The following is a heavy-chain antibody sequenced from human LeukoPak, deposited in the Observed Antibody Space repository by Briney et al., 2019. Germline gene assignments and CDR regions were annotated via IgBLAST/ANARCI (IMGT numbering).Heavy chain of an antibody. CDR1: GGSFSGYY. CDR3: ARAGYYYDSSGYYYVYGAFDI. CDR2: INHSGST. J-gene: IGHJ3*02. Sequence: SETLSLTCAVYGGSFSGYYWSWIRQPPGKGLEWIGEINHSGSTNYNPSLKSRVTISVDTSKNQFSLKLSSATAADTAVYYCARAGYYYDSSGYYYVYGAFDIWGQGTMVTVSS. V-gene: IGHV4-34*01. D-gene: IGHD3-22*01.